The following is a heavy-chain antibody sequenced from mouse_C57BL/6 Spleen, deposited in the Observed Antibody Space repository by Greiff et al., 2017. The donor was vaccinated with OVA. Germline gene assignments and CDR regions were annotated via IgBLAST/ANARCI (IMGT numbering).Heavy chain of an antibody. Sequence: EVQLQQSGTVLARPGASVKMSCKTSGYTFTSYWMHWVKQRPGQGLEWIGAIYPGNSDTSYNQKFKGKAKLTAVTSASTAYIELSSLTNEDSAVYYCTREDYDVYYYAMDYWGQGTSVTVSS. CDR1: GYTFTSYW. CDR3: TREDYDVYYYAMDY. D-gene: IGHD2-4*01. CDR2: IYPGNSDT. J-gene: IGHJ4*01. V-gene: IGHV1-5*01.